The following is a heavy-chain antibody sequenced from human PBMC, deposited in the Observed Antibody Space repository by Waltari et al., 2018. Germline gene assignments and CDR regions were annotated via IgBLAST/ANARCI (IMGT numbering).Heavy chain of an antibody. CDR1: GGTLSSYA. CDR2: IIPIFGTA. CDR3: ARDQCGGDCYPGVYYYYGMDV. J-gene: IGHJ6*02. D-gene: IGHD2-21*02. Sequence: QVQLVQSGAEVKKPGSSVKVSCKASGGTLSSYAISWVRQAPGQGLEWMGRIIPIFGTANYAQKFQGRVTITADESTSTAYMELSSLRSEDTAVYYCARDQCGGDCYPGVYYYYGMDVWGQGTTVTVSS. V-gene: IGHV1-69*15.